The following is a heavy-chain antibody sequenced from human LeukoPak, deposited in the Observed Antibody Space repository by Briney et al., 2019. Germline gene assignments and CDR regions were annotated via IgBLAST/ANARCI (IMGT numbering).Heavy chain of an antibody. J-gene: IGHJ4*02. D-gene: IGHD3-22*01. CDR3: ARDRGDYDSSGYNGYFDY. CDR2: IYYSGST. V-gene: IGHV4-59*11. Sequence: SETLSLTCTVSGGSIRSHYWSWIRQPPGKGLEWIGYIYYSGSTNYNPSLKSRVTISVDTSKNQFSLKLSSVTAADTAVYYCARDRGDYDSSGYNGYFDYWGQGGLVSVSS. CDR1: GGSIRSHY.